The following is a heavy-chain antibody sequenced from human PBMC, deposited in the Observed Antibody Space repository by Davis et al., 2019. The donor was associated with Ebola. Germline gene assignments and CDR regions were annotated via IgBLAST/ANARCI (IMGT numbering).Heavy chain of an antibody. Sequence: SKTLSLTCAVSGGSITGSRHSWGWIRQSPGKGLEWIGRLYYSGSIYYNPSLKSRVTISLDTLRNQFSLKLTSVTAADTAVYYCARGRQPEYYGMDVWGQGTTVTVSS. D-gene: IGHD1-26*01. V-gene: IGHV4-39*01. CDR2: LYYSGSI. J-gene: IGHJ6*02. CDR3: ARGRQPEYYGMDV. CDR1: GGSITGSRHS.